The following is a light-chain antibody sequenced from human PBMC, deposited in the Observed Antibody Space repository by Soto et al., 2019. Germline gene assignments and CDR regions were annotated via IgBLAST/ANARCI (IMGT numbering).Light chain of an antibody. CDR2: GAS. Sequence: ETVMTQSAATLSGSAGETATLSCGASQNVYTNLAWYQQKPGQAPRLVLYGASTRATGVPARFSGSGYGTDFTLTISSLETEDFAVYYCQQYGSSPLTFGQGTRLEIK. V-gene: IGKV3-15*01. CDR1: QNVYTN. J-gene: IGKJ5*01. CDR3: QQYGSSPLT.